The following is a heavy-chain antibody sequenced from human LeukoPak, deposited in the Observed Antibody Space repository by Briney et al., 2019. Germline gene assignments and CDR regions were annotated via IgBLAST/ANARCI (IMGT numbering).Heavy chain of an antibody. V-gene: IGHV1-69*04. CDR1: GGTLSSYA. Sequence: SVKLSCKASGGTLSSYAISWVRQAPGQGLEWMGRIIPILGIANDAQKSQGRVTITADKSTSTAYMELSSLRSEDTAVYYCASTVTTGAGWFDPWGQGTKVTVSS. D-gene: IGHD4-17*01. J-gene: IGHJ5*02. CDR2: IIPILGIA. CDR3: ASTVTTGAGWFDP.